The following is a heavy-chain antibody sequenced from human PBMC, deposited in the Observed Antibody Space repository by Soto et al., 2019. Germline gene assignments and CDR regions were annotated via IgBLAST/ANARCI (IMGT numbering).Heavy chain of an antibody. V-gene: IGHV4-31*03. Sequence: SETLSLTCIVSGASLSSGNYYWSWTRQVPGKGLEWIGHIYVTGAVDYNPSLRDRITISQDTSERQFSLNLRLVTAADTAVYYCARLRIATNNYKWFDPWGQGTLVTVSS. CDR2: IYVTGAV. CDR1: GASLSSGNYY. CDR3: ARLRIATNNYKWFDP. J-gene: IGHJ5*02. D-gene: IGHD2-21*01.